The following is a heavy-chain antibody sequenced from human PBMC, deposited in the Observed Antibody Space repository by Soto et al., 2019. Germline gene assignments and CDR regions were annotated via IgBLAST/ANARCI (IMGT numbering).Heavy chain of an antibody. D-gene: IGHD4-17*01. V-gene: IGHV3-23*01. J-gene: IGHJ6*02. Sequence: EVQLLESGGGLVQPGGSLRLSCAASGFTFSSYAMSWVRQAPWKGLEWVSAISGSGGSTYYADSVKGRFTISRDNSKNTLYLQMNSRRAEDTAVYYGAKDDYYGDYGKNSYYYGMAVWGQGTTVTVSS. CDR2: ISGSGGST. CDR3: AKDDYYGDYGKNSYYYGMAV. CDR1: GFTFSSYA.